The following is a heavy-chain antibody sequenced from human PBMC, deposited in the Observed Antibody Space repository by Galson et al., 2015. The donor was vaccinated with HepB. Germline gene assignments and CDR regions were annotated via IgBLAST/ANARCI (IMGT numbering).Heavy chain of an antibody. J-gene: IGHJ4*02. CDR3: ARDDDTSGHSSHFGC. Sequence: SLRLPCAASGFTFNHYGMHWVRQAPGKGLEWVAGIMYDGSKKFHSDSLKGRFTISRDNSKNTVYLQMNSLRAEDTAEYYCARDDDTSGHSSHFGCWGQGTLVTVAS. V-gene: IGHV3-33*01. CDR2: IMYDGSKK. D-gene: IGHD3-22*01. CDR1: GFTFNHYG.